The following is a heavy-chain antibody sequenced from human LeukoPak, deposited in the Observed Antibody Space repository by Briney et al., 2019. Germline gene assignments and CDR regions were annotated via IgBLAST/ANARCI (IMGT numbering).Heavy chain of an antibody. V-gene: IGHV3-49*04. J-gene: IGHJ5*02. Sequence: PGGSLRLSCTASGFSFGDYAMSWVRQAPGKGLEWVGLVRSKRYGGTTEYAASVKGRFTISRDDSKSIAYLQMNSLKTEDTAVYYCTRDFIGGGYSNDVYYTAYLWGQGTLVTVSS. D-gene: IGHD3-16*01. CDR1: GFSFGDYA. CDR2: VRSKRYGGTT. CDR3: TRDFIGGGYSNDVYYTAYL.